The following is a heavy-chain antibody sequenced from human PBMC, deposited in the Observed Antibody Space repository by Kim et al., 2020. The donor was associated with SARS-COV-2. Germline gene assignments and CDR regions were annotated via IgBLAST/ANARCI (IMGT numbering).Heavy chain of an antibody. V-gene: IGHV4-4*02. J-gene: IGHJ4*02. Sequence: TNYNPSLKSRVTISVDKSKNQFSLKLSSVTAADTAVYYCARDSSGWGFDYWGQGTLVTVSS. CDR3: ARDSSGWGFDY. D-gene: IGHD6-19*01. CDR2: T.